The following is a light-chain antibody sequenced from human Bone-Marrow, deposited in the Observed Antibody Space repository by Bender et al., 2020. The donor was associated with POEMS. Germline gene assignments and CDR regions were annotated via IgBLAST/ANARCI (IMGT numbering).Light chain of an antibody. V-gene: IGLV1-44*01. J-gene: IGLJ3*02. CDR1: SSNFGNNA. Sequence: SGTSSNFGNNAANWYQHVPGTAPKLLIYSNNQRPSGVPERFSASTSGTSASLAISGLHSDDEADYYCSSWDDSLNGWVFGGGTKLTVL. CDR3: SSWDDSLNGWV. CDR2: SNN.